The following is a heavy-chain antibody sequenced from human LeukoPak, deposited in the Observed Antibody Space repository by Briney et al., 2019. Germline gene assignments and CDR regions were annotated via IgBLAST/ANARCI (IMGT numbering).Heavy chain of an antibody. Sequence: GGSLRLSCAASGFTFSSYAMSWVRQAPGKGLEWVAVISYDGSNKYYADSVKGRFTISRDNSKNTLYLQMNSLRAEDTAVYYCAKSGREGATNYWGQGTLVTVSS. CDR3: AKSGREGATNY. D-gene: IGHD1-26*01. CDR1: GFTFSSYA. V-gene: IGHV3-30*18. CDR2: ISYDGSNK. J-gene: IGHJ4*02.